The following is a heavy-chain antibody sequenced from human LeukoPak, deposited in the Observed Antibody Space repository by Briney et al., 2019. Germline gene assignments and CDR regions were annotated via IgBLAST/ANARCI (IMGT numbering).Heavy chain of an antibody. D-gene: IGHD2-15*01. CDR3: ARDRRYCSGGSCYFDYFFDY. CDR1: GFTFNSYA. J-gene: IGHJ4*02. CDR2: ISYDGSIN. V-gene: IGHV3-30-3*01. Sequence: PGGSLRLSCAASGFTFNSYAVHWVRQAPGKGPEWVAVISYDGSINFYAASVRGRFTISRDNSKNTLYLQMNSLRTEDTALYFCARDRRYCSGGSCYFDYFFDYWGQGTLVTVSS.